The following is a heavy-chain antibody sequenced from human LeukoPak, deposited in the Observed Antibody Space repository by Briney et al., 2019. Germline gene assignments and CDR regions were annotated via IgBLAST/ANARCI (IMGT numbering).Heavy chain of an antibody. Sequence: PSETLSLTCTLSSGSISSYFWSWIRQPPGGGLEWIGYIYYSGSTNYNPSLKSRVTISGDTPKTQLSVKQISVTAADTAVYYCARDRSLFCSGLLSFDPWGQGTLVTVSS. V-gene: IGHV4-59*01. D-gene: IGHD3-10*02. J-gene: IGHJ5*02. CDR2: IYYSGST. CDR1: SGSISSYF. CDR3: ARDRSLFCSGLLSFDP.